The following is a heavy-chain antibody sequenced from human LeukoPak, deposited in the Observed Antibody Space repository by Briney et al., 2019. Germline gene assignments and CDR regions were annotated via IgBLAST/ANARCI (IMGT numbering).Heavy chain of an antibody. D-gene: IGHD6-19*01. J-gene: IGHJ4*02. CDR1: GYSFTSYW. CDR2: IYPGDSDT. CDR3: ARRLQSGTSGWHTAFDY. V-gene: IGHV5-51*01. Sequence: GESLKISCKGSGYSFTSYWIGWVRQMPGKGLEWMGIIYPGDSDTRYSPSFQGQVTISADESISTAYLQWSSLKASDTAIYYCARRLQSGTSGWHTAFDYWGQGTLVTVSS.